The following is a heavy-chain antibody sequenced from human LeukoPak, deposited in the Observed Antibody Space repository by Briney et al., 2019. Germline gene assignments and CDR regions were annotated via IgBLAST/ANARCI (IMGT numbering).Heavy chain of an antibody. Sequence: PGGSLRLSCAASGFTFSDYYMSWLRQAPGKGLEGVSYISSSGSTIYYADSVKGRFTISRDNAKNSLYLQMNSLRAEDTAVYYCARDLAVARTVDYWGQGTLVTVSS. CDR2: ISSSGSTI. CDR3: ARDLAVARTVDY. D-gene: IGHD6-19*01. J-gene: IGHJ4*02. CDR1: GFTFSDYY. V-gene: IGHV3-11*04.